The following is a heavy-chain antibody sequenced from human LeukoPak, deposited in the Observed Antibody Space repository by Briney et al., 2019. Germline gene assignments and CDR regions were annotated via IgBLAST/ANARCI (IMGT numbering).Heavy chain of an antibody. CDR2: ISSSSSYI. Sequence: GGSLRLSCAASGFTFSSYSMNWVRQAPGKGLEWVSSISSSSSYIYYADSVKGRFTISRDNAKNSLYLQMNSLRAEDTAVYYCARGGGGYCSSTSCYEIDYWGRGTLVTVSS. J-gene: IGHJ4*02. CDR1: GFTFSSYS. CDR3: ARGGGGYCSSTSCYEIDY. D-gene: IGHD2-2*01. V-gene: IGHV3-21*01.